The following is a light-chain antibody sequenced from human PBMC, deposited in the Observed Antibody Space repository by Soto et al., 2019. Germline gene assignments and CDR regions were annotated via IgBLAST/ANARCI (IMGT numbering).Light chain of an antibody. J-gene: IGKJ1*01. CDR1: QGISSY. Sequence: AIRMTQSPSSLSASTGDRVTITCRASQGISSYLAWYQQKPGKAPKLLIYAASTLQSGVPSRFSGSGSGTDFTITISCMQSEDFATYYGHQYYSYPPTFGKGTKVEIK. CDR2: AAS. V-gene: IGKV1-8*01. CDR3: HQYYSYPPT.